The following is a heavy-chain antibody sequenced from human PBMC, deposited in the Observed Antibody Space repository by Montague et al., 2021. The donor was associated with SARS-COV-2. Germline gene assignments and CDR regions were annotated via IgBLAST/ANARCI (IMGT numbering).Heavy chain of an antibody. CDR1: GFSFSDYY. J-gene: IGHJ4*02. CDR2: ISSGGLSI. V-gene: IGHV3-11*01. CDR3: ARRGKAITVPYFDY. D-gene: IGHD3-3*01. Sequence: SLRLSCAASGFSFSDYYMTWIRQAPGKGLEWVSYISSGGLSIYYSDSXKGRFTISRDNANKTLFLQMNSLRAEDTAVYYCARRGKAITVPYFDYWGQGTPVAVSS.